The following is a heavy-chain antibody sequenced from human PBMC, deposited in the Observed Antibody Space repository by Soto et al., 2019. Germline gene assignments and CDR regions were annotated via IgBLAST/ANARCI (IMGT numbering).Heavy chain of an antibody. Sequence: PSETLSLTCSVSGGSVIDKTYYCSCIRQPPWSRLELIGYVYYSGTTNYNPSLKSRVTISVDLSKNRFSLRLSSVTTADTALYYCARTTAVPNTLRSRYFFDYWGQGTLVTVSS. CDR1: GGSVIDKTYY. CDR3: ARTTAVPNTLRSRYFFDY. V-gene: IGHV4-61*01. D-gene: IGHD4-17*01. J-gene: IGHJ4*02. CDR2: VYYSGTT.